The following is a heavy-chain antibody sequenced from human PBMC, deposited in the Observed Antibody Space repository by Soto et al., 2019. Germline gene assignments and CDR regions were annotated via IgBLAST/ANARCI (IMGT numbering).Heavy chain of an antibody. D-gene: IGHD3-22*01. J-gene: IGHJ4*02. CDR1: GFTFSSYG. V-gene: IGHV3-30*18. CDR2: ISYDESNK. CDR3: AKDRGGYYPIDY. Sequence: QVQLVESGGGVVQPGRSLRLSCAASGFTFSSYGMHWVRQAPGKGLEWVAVISYDESNKYYADSVKGRFTISRDNSKNTLYLQMNSLRAEDTAVYYCAKDRGGYYPIDYWGQGTLVTGSS.